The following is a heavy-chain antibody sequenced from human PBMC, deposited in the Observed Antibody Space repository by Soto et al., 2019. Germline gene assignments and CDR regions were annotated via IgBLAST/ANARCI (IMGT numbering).Heavy chain of an antibody. J-gene: IGHJ3*02. CDR2: ISYDGSNK. Sequence: QVQLVESGGGVVQPGRSLRLSCAASGLTFSSYGMHWVRQAPGKGLEWVAVISYDGSNKYYADSVKGRFTISRDNSKNTLYLQMNSLRAEDTAVYYCAKDRNIVVVIANDAFDIWGQGTMVTVSS. D-gene: IGHD2-21*01. CDR3: AKDRNIVVVIANDAFDI. V-gene: IGHV3-30*18. CDR1: GLTFSSYG.